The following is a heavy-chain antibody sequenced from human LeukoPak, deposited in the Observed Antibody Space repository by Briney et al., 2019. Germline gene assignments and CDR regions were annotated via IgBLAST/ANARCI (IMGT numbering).Heavy chain of an antibody. CDR2: IYYSGST. Sequence: PSETLSLTCTVSGGSISSSSYYWGWIRQPPGKGLEWIGSIYYSGSTYYNPSLKNRVTISVDTSKNQFSLKLSSVTAADTAVYYCARWVAARPRHFDYWGQGTLVTVSS. CDR1: GGSISSSSYY. CDR3: ARWVAARPRHFDY. V-gene: IGHV4-39*07. J-gene: IGHJ4*02. D-gene: IGHD6-6*01.